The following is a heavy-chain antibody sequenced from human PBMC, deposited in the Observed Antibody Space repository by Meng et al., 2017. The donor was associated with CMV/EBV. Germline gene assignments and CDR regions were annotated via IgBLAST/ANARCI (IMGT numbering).Heavy chain of an antibody. V-gene: IGHV4-59*01. J-gene: IGHJ6*02. CDR1: GGSISSYY. Sequence: GSLRLSCTVSGGSISSYYWSWIRQPPGKGLEWIGYIYYSGSTNYNPSLKSRVTISVDTSKNQFSLKLSSVTAADTAVYYCARDAPGIRYYGMDVWGQGTLVTVSS. CDR3: ARDAPGIRYYGMDV. CDR2: IYYSGST. D-gene: IGHD1-14*01.